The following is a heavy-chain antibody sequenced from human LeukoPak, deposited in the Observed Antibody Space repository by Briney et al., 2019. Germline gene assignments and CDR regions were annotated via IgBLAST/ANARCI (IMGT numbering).Heavy chain of an antibody. V-gene: IGHV4-31*03. CDR2: IYYSGST. Sequence: SQTLSLTCTVSGGSISSGGYYWSWIRQHPGKGLEWIGHIYYSGSTYYNPSLKSRVTISVDTSKNQFSLKLSSVTAADTAVYYCARGQQLVVFDPWGQGTLVTVSS. D-gene: IGHD6-13*01. CDR3: ARGQQLVVFDP. J-gene: IGHJ5*02. CDR1: GGSISSGGYY.